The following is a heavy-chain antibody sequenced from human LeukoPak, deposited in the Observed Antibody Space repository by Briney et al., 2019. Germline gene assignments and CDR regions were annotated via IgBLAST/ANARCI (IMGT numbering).Heavy chain of an antibody. D-gene: IGHD1-1*01. CDR2: IYPGDSDT. J-gene: IGHJ3*02. CDR3: ASGQLPFILHAFNI. CDR1: GYSFTCYW. V-gene: IGHV5-51*01. Sequence: AESLKISCKGSGYSFTCYWINWVRQRPGKGLDWMGIIYPGDSDTRYSPSFQGQVTISADKSISTAYLQWSSLKASDTAMYYCASGQLPFILHAFNIWGQGTLVTVSS.